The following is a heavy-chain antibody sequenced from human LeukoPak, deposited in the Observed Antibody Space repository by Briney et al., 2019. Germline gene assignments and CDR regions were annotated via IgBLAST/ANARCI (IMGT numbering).Heavy chain of an antibody. Sequence: SETLSLTCTVSGGSISSSSYYWGWIRQPPGKGLEWIGSIYYSGSTYYNPSLESRVTISVDTSKNQFSLKLSSVTAADTAVYYCARDNHNLDSSGYYYGRSFDYWGQGTLVTVSS. D-gene: IGHD3-22*01. CDR2: IYYSGST. CDR3: ARDNHNLDSSGYYYGRSFDY. CDR1: GGSISSSSYY. V-gene: IGHV4-39*07. J-gene: IGHJ4*02.